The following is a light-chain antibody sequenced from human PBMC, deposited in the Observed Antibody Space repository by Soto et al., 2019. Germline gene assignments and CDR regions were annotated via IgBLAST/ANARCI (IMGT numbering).Light chain of an antibody. J-gene: IGKJ4*01. CDR2: RTS. CDR1: QSVGSSF. CDR3: QQYDNSPLT. V-gene: IGKV3-20*01. Sequence: EIVLTQSPDTLSLSPGERATLSCRASQSVGSSFLAWYQQKPGQAPRLLIYRTSTRATGIPDRFTGSGSGTDFTFTISRLEPEDFEGYYCQQYDNSPLTFGGGTKVEIK.